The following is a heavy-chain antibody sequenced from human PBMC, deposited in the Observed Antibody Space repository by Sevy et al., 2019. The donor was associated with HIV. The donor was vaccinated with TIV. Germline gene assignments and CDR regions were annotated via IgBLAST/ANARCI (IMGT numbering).Heavy chain of an antibody. D-gene: IGHD6-19*01. J-gene: IGHJ4*02. Sequence: SETLSLTCTVSGGSISSYYWSWIRQPAGKGLEWIGRIYTSGSTNYNPSLKSRVTMSVDTSKNQFSLKLSSLTAADTAVYYCAREEQWLVRIHGGDYYFDYWGQGTLVTVSS. CDR1: GGSISSYY. CDR3: AREEQWLVRIHGGDYYFDY. CDR2: IYTSGST. V-gene: IGHV4-4*07.